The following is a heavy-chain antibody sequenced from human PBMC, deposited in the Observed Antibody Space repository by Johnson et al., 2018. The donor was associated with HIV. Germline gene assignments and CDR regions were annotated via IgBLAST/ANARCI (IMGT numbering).Heavy chain of an antibody. J-gene: IGHJ3*02. CDR2: ISYDGSNK. CDR3: ARDRPYYDSSKDAFDI. CDR1: GFTFSSYG. D-gene: IGHD3-22*01. Sequence: QVQLVESGGGVVQPGRSLRLYCAASGFTFSSYGMHWVRQAPGKGLEWVAVISYDGSNKYYADSVKGRFTISRDNSKNTLFLQMNSLRGEDTAVYYCARDRPYYDSSKDAFDIWGQGTLVTVSS. V-gene: IGHV3-30*03.